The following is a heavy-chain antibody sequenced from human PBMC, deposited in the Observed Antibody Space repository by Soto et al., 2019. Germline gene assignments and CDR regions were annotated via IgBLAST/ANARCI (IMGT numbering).Heavy chain of an antibody. V-gene: IGHV1-69*02. CDR1: GGTLSSHT. CDR3: GISRYDSNFYCYGTDV. Sequence: QVQLVQSGAEVKKPGSSLKVSCKASGGTLSSHTINWVRLAPGQGLEWMGRTIPILGITNYAQYFQGRVTLTADKSTGTASMELSSLRSEDTAVYYCGISRYDSNFYCYGTDVWGQGTTVTVSS. CDR2: TIPILGIT. J-gene: IGHJ6*02. D-gene: IGHD3-22*01.